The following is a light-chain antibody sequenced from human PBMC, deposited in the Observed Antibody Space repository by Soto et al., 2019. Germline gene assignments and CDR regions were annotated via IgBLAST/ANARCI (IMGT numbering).Light chain of an antibody. CDR2: DAS. J-gene: IGKJ4*01. Sequence: EIVLTQSPATLSLSPGERATLSCRASQSVSSYLAWYQQKPGQAPRLLIYDASNRATGIPARFSGSGSGTDSTLTISGLEPEDCAVYYCQQRSNWLTFGGGTKVEIK. CDR3: QQRSNWLT. CDR1: QSVSSY. V-gene: IGKV3-11*01.